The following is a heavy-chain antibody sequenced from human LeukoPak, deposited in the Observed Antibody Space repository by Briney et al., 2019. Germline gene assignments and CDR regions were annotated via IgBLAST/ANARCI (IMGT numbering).Heavy chain of an antibody. J-gene: IGHJ1*01. V-gene: IGHV1-46*01. CDR2: INPSGGST. CDR3: AREAMGYSSPRAPIGFQH. CDR1: GYTFTSYY. D-gene: IGHD6-13*01. Sequence: ASVKVSCKASGYTFTSYYMHWVRQAPGQGLEWMGIINPSGGSTSYAQKFQGRVTMTRDTSTSTVYMELSSLRSEDTAVYYCAREAMGYSSPRAPIGFQHWGQGTLVTVSS.